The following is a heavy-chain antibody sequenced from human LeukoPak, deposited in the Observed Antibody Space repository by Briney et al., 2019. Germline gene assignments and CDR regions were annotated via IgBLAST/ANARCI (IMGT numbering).Heavy chain of an antibody. Sequence: ASVKVSCKASGYTFTGYYMHWVRQSPGQGLEWMGWINPNSGGTNYAQKFQGRVTMTRDTSISTAYMELSRLRSDDTAVYYCARGSGWGPYYFDYWGQGTLVTVSS. V-gene: IGHV1-2*02. CDR2: INPNSGGT. J-gene: IGHJ4*02. D-gene: IGHD6-19*01. CDR1: GYTFTGYY. CDR3: ARGSGWGPYYFDY.